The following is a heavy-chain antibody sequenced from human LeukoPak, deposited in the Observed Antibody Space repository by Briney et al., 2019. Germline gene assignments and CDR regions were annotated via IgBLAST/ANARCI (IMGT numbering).Heavy chain of an antibody. CDR3: ARESRYSSGWYAPYYYYYMDV. J-gene: IGHJ6*03. CDR1: GYTFTNYD. CDR2: MNPNSGNT. D-gene: IGHD6-19*01. Sequence: ASVTVSYKASGYTFTNYDINWVRQATGQGGEWMGWMNPNSGNTGYAQKFQGRVTMTRNTSISTAYMELSSLRSEDTAVYYCARESRYSSGWYAPYYYYYMDVWGKGTTVTISS. V-gene: IGHV1-8*02.